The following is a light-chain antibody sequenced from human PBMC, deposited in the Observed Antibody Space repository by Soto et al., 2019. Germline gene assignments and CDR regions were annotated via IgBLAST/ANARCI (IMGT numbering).Light chain of an antibody. V-gene: IGKV1-5*01. CDR3: QQYNSYWT. CDR2: DAS. Sequence: DIVMTQSPSTLSASVGDRVTITCRASQSISSWLAWYKHKPGKAPKLLIYDASSLESGVPSRFSGSGSGTEFTLTIRSLKPDDFATYYCQQYNSYWTFGQGTKVDIK. J-gene: IGKJ1*01. CDR1: QSISSW.